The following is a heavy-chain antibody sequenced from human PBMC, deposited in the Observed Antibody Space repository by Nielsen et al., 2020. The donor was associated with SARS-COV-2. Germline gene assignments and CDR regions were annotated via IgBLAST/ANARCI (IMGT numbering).Heavy chain of an antibody. CDR3: ARDGGIYDYVWGSYRDEFDY. CDR2: ISYDGSNK. D-gene: IGHD3-16*02. V-gene: IGHV3-30*03. Sequence: GGSLRLSCAASGFTFSSYGMHWVRQAPGKGLEWVAVISYDGSNKYYADSVKGRFTISRDNSENTLYLQMNSLRAEDTAVYYCARDGGIYDYVWGSYRDEFDYWGQGTLVTVSS. CDR1: GFTFSSYG. J-gene: IGHJ4*02.